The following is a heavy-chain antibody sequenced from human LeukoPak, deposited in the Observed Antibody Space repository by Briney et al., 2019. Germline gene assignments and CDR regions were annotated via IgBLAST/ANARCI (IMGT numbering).Heavy chain of an antibody. CDR3: AREGDYYDSSGYSAWY. Sequence: ASVKVSCKASGYTFTSYYMHWVRQAPGQGLEWMGIINPSGGSTSCAQKFQGRVTMTRDTSTSTVYMELSSLRSEDTAVYYCAREGDYYDSSGYSAWYWGQGTLVTVSS. J-gene: IGHJ4*02. D-gene: IGHD3-22*01. CDR1: GYTFTSYY. V-gene: IGHV1-46*01. CDR2: INPSGGST.